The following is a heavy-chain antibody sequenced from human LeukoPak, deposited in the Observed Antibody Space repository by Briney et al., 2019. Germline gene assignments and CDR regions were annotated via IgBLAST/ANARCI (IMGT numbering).Heavy chain of an antibody. CDR3: ARDVGG. V-gene: IGHV3-30-3*01. CDR1: GFTFSSYA. J-gene: IGHJ4*02. D-gene: IGHD4-23*01. CDR2: ISYDGSNK. Sequence: GGSLRLSCAASGFTFSSYAMHWVRQAPGKGLEWVAVISYDGSNKYYADSVKGRFTISRDNAKNSLYLQMNSLRAEDTAVYYCARDVGGWGQGTLVTVSS.